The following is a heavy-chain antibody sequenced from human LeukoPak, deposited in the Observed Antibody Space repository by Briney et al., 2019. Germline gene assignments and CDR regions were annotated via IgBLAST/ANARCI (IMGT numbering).Heavy chain of an antibody. V-gene: IGHV3-30*02. D-gene: IGHD2-8*02. CDR1: GFTFNTYG. CDR2: IRYDGSNK. CDR3: ARVWWSSDITGAFDI. Sequence: GGSLRLSCAASGFTFNTYGMHWVRQAPGKGLEWVAFIRYDGSNKYYADSVKGRFTISRDNSKNTLYLQMKSLRAEDTAVYYCARVWWSSDITGAFDIWGQGTMVSVSS. J-gene: IGHJ3*02.